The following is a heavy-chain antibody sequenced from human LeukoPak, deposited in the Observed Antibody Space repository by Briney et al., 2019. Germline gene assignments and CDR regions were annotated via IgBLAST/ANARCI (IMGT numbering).Heavy chain of an antibody. CDR2: INPSGGST. V-gene: IGHV1-46*01. CDR1: GYTFTSYY. D-gene: IGHD3-22*01. CDR3: ARESPPGNYYDSLKV. Sequence: ASVKVSCKASGYTFTSYYMHWVRQAPGQGLEWMGIINPSGGSTSYAQKFQGRVTMTRDTSTSTVYMELSSLRSEDTAVYYCARESPPGNYYDSLKVWGQGTLVTVSS. J-gene: IGHJ4*02.